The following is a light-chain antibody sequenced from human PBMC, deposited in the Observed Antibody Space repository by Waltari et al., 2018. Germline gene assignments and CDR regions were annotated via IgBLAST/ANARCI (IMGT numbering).Light chain of an antibody. V-gene: IGKV3-15*01. CDR1: QSVGSN. J-gene: IGKJ1*01. CDR3: QQYNNWPWT. CDR2: SAS. Sequence: IVMTQSPATLSVSLGARATLSCRASQSVGSNYLAWYQQTPGQAPRLLISSASTRATGVPARFSGSGSGTEFTLTISSLQSEDFAIYYCQQYNNWPWTFGQGTKVEI.